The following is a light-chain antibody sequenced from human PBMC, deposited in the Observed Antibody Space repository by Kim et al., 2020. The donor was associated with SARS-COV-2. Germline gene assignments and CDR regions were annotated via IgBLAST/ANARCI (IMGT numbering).Light chain of an antibody. J-gene: IGKJ1*01. CDR2: GAS. V-gene: IGKV3-15*01. Sequence: EIVMTQSPATLSVSPGESATLSCRASQSVSSNLAWYQQKPGQAPRLLIYGASTRATGIPARFSGSGSGTEFTLTISSLQSEDFAVYYCQQYNNFRTFGQGTKVDI. CDR3: QQYNNFRT. CDR1: QSVSSN.